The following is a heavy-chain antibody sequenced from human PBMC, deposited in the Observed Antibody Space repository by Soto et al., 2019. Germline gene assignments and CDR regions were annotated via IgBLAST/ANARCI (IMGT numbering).Heavy chain of an antibody. V-gene: IGHV1-69*06. CDR1: GGPFSSYA. J-gene: IGHJ6*02. CDR2: IIPFFGTT. Sequence: VQPVQSGAEVKKPGSPVKVSCKASGGPFSSYAISWVRQAPGQGLEWMGGIIPFFGTTNYAQKFQDRVTITADKSTNTAHMELRSLRYEDTAVYYCARHPGSTSRLVYGMDVWGQGTTVTVSS. D-gene: IGHD2-2*01. CDR3: ARHPGSTSRLVYGMDV.